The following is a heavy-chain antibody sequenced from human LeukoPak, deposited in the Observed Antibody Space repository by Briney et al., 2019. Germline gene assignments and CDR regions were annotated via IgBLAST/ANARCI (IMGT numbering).Heavy chain of an antibody. CDR2: INPSSGST. CDR1: GYIFTSYY. V-gene: IGHV1-46*01. CDR3: ARRAGDHYYFDY. J-gene: IGHJ4*02. Sequence: ASVKVSCKASGYIFTSYYMHWVRQAPGQGLEWMGIINPSSGSTSYAQKFQDRVKMTRDTSRSTVYMELSSLRSEDTTVYYCARRAGDHYYFDYWGQGTLVTVSS. D-gene: IGHD7-27*01.